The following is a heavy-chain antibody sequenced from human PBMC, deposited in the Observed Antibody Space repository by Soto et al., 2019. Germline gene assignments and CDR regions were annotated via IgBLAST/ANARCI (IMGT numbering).Heavy chain of an antibody. CDR2: IIPIFGTA. V-gene: IGHV1-69*12. CDR3: AGSGYDPPSSSSYWFDP. D-gene: IGHD5-12*01. Sequence: QVQLVQSGAEVKKPGSSVKVSCKASGGTFSSYAISWVRQAPGQGLEWMGGIIPIFGTANYAQKFQGRVTITADESTSTAYMELSSLRSEDTAVYYCAGSGYDPPSSSSYWFDPWGQGTLVTVSS. J-gene: IGHJ5*02. CDR1: GGTFSSYA.